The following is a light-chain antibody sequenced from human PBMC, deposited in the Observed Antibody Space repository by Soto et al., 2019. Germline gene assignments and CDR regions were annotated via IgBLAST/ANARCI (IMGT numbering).Light chain of an antibody. Sequence: QSVLTQPASVSGSPGQSITISCTGSSSDIGNYNYVSWYQQHPGKAPKLIIYEVGDRPSGVSNRFSGSKSGNTASLTISGLQAEDEADYCCSSYTGSETWVFGGGTKLTVL. CDR2: EVG. V-gene: IGLV2-14*01. CDR3: SSYTGSETWV. CDR1: SSDIGNYNY. J-gene: IGLJ3*02.